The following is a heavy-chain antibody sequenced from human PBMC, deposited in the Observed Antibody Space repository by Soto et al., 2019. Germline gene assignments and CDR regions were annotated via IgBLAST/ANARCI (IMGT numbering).Heavy chain of an antibody. V-gene: IGHV3-30*18. Sequence: QVQLVESGGGVVQPGRSLRLSCAASGFTFSSYGMHWVRQAPGKGLEWVAVISYDGSNKYYADSVKGRFTISRDNSKNTLYLQMISLRAQDTAVYYCAKDERDYDSSGYPRPGHWGQGTLVTVSS. CDR3: AKDERDYDSSGYPRPGH. D-gene: IGHD3-22*01. CDR2: ISYDGSNK. J-gene: IGHJ4*02. CDR1: GFTFSSYG.